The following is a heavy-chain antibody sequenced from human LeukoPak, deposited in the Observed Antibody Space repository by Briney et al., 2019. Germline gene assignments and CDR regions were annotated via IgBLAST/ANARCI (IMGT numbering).Heavy chain of an antibody. J-gene: IGHJ4*02. D-gene: IGHD3-10*01. CDR1: GVTSSISA. Sequence: PGGSLRLSCAASGVTSSISAMNWVRQAPGKGLEWVSFISGDGGLTYYADSVRGRFTISRDNSKNTLYLQMNSLRAEDTAVYYCGHYHGSASYTAFDYWGQGTLVTVSS. CDR2: ISGDGGLT. V-gene: IGHV3-23*01. CDR3: GHYHGSASYTAFDY.